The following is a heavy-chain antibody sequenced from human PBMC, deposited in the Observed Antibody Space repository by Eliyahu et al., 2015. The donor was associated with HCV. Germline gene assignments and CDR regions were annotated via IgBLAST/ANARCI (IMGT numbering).Heavy chain of an antibody. V-gene: IGHV3-7*03. CDR1: GFXFSRYW. D-gene: IGHD3-22*01. CDR2: IKQDGSEK. Sequence: EVQLVESGGGLVQPGGSLRLSCAASGFXFSRYWMSWVRQTPGKGLEWVANIKQDGSEKYYVDSVKGRFALSRDNAKNSLYLQMNSLRDEDTAVYYCARDSRSLSGYYYNDYWGQGTLVTVSS. J-gene: IGHJ4*02. CDR3: ARDSRSLSGYYYNDY.